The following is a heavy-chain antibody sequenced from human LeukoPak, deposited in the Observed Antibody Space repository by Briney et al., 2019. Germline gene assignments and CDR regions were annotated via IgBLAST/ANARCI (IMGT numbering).Heavy chain of an antibody. CDR3: ARDRDYYDSSGYYLDAFDI. D-gene: IGHD3-22*01. Sequence: GASVKVSCKASGYTFTGYYMHWVRQAPGQGLEWMGWINPNSGGTNYAQKFQGRVTMTRDTSISTAYMELSRLRSDDTAVYYCARDRDYYDSSGYYLDAFDIWGQGTMVTVSS. V-gene: IGHV1-2*02. CDR2: INPNSGGT. CDR1: GYTFTGYY. J-gene: IGHJ3*02.